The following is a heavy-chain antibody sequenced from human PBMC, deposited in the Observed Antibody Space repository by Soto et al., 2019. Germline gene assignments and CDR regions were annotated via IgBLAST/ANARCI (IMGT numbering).Heavy chain of an antibody. J-gene: IGHJ5*02. CDR2: ISSSSSTI. V-gene: IGHV3-48*01. CDR1: GFTFSSYS. Sequence: GGSLRLSCAASGFTFSSYSMNWVRQAPGKGLEWVSYISSSSSTIYYADSVKGRFTISRDNAKNSLYLQLNSLRAEDTAMYFCARINDGSGSSWSAPWGQGALVTVSS. D-gene: IGHD3-10*01. CDR3: ARINDGSGSSWSAP.